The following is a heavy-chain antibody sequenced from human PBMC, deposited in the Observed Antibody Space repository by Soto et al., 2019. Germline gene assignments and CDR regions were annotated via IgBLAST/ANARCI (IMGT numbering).Heavy chain of an antibody. J-gene: IGHJ5*02. CDR2: INPNSGGA. Sequence: SVKVSCKASGYTFTDDYIHWIRQAPGQGLEWMGFINPNSGGAKYAQKFQGRVTMTTDTSISTAYMELSGAVSDDTAVYYCAGVSLWLGEISCFDPWGQGTLVTVSS. D-gene: IGHD3-10*01. V-gene: IGHV1-2*02. CDR1: GYTFTDDY. CDR3: AGVSLWLGEISCFDP.